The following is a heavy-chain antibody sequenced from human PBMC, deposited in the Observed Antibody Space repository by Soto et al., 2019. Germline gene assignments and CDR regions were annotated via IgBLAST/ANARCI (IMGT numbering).Heavy chain of an antibody. CDR3: ARTPLL. CDR1: GGSISSGDYY. V-gene: IGHV4-31*03. J-gene: IGHJ4*02. Sequence: QVQLQESGPGLVKPTQTLSLTCTVSGGSISSGDYYWSWIRQHPGKGLEWIGYIYYSGSTYYNYYNPSLKSRVTISVDTSNNQFSLKLSSVTAADTAVYYCARTPLLWGQGTLVTVSS. CDR2: IYYSGSTYYN. D-gene: IGHD1-26*01.